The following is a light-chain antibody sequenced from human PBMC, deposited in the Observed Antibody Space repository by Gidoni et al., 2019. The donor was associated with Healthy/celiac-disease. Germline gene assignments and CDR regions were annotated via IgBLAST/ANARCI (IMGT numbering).Light chain of an antibody. CDR3: QHSYSTPLT. Sequence: DIQMTQSPSSLSASVGDRVTITCRASQSISSYLNWYQQKPGKAPKLLIYAASRLQSGVPSRFSGSGSGTDFTLTISSLQPEDFATYYCQHSYSTPLTFGPGTKVDIK. CDR1: QSISSY. V-gene: IGKV1-39*01. CDR2: AAS. J-gene: IGKJ3*01.